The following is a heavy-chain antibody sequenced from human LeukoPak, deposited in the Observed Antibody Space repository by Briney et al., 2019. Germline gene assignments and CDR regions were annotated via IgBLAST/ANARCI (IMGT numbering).Heavy chain of an antibody. Sequence: SETLSLTCTVSGGSISSYYWSWIRQPPGKGLEWIGYIYYSGSTNYNPSLKSRVTISVDTSKNQFSLKLSSVTAADAAVYYCARESGGAANWFDPWGQGTLVTVSS. V-gene: IGHV4-59*01. J-gene: IGHJ5*02. CDR3: ARESGGAANWFDP. CDR1: GGSISSYY. D-gene: IGHD6-25*01. CDR2: IYYSGST.